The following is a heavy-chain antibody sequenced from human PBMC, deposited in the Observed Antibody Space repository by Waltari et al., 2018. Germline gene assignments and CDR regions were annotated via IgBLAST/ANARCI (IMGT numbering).Heavy chain of an antibody. CDR1: GFTFSSYG. D-gene: IGHD5-18*01. CDR3: AGEEYSYGPWAFDI. CDR2: IWYDGSNK. V-gene: IGHV3-33*01. J-gene: IGHJ3*02. Sequence: QVQLVESGGGVVQPGRSLRLSCAASGFTFSSYGMHWVRQAPGKGLGWVAVIWYDGSNKYYADSVKGRFTISRDNSKNTLYLQMNSLRAEDTAVYYCAGEEYSYGPWAFDIWGQGTMVTVSS.